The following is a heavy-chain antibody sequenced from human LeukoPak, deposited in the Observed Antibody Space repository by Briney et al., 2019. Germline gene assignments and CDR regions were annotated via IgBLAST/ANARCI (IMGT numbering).Heavy chain of an antibody. Sequence: SETLSLTCTVSGGSISSHYWSWIRQPPGKGPEWIGYIYYSGSTNYNPSLKSRVTISVDTSKNQFSLKLSSVTAADTAVYYCARGLIFGVVINYMDVWGKGATVTVSS. J-gene: IGHJ6*03. CDR3: ARGLIFGVVINYMDV. V-gene: IGHV4-59*11. D-gene: IGHD3-3*01. CDR2: IYYSGST. CDR1: GGSISSHY.